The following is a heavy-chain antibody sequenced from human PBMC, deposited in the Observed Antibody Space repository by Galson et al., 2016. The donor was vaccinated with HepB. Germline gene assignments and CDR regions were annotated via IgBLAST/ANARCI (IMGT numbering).Heavy chain of an antibody. CDR2: MSDSDDI. D-gene: IGHD6-13*01. V-gene: IGHV3-23*01. CDR3: AKDKRGHSSAWYWYFDY. Sequence: SLRLSCAASGFAFSGYAMAWVRQAPGKGLEWVSGMSDSDDIYYAPTVKGRFTISRDNSKNTVYLQLTSLRAEDTAVYYCAKDKRGHSSAWYWYFDYCGPGTLVRVSS. J-gene: IGHJ4*02. CDR1: GFAFSGYA.